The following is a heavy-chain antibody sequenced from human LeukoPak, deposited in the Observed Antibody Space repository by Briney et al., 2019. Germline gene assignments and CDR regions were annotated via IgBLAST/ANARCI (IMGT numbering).Heavy chain of an antibody. J-gene: IGHJ5*02. CDR3: ARRFCRGGSCYEAS. V-gene: IGHV4-59*01. Sequence: PSETLSLTCTVSGVSISSYYWSWIRQPPGEGLEWIGYISYSGSTNYNPSLKSRVTISVDTSKNHFSLKVRSVTAADTAVYYCARRFCRGGSCYEASWGQGTLVTVSS. CDR2: ISYSGST. CDR1: GVSISSYY. D-gene: IGHD2-15*01.